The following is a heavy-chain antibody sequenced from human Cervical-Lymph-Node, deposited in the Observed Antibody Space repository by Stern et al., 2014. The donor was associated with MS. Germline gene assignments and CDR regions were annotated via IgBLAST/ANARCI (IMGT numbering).Heavy chain of an antibody. V-gene: IGHV4-39*01. Sequence: VQLEESGPGLVKPSETLSLTCSVSGGSISRSTYYWGWIRQPPGKGLEWIGSIYYSGTTYYNPSLKSRVTIDPSTNQFSLRLTSVTAADTAVYYCARHDGWLPHYWSQGTLVTVSS. D-gene: IGHD5-12*01. CDR3: ARHDGWLPHY. J-gene: IGHJ4*02. CDR2: IYYSGTT. CDR1: GGSISRSTYY.